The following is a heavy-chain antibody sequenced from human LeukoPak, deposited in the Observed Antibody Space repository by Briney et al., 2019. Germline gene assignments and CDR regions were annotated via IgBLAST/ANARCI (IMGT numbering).Heavy chain of an antibody. D-gene: IGHD5-18*01. J-gene: IGHJ4*02. CDR1: GGSFSGYY. CDR3: ARHLTYSYGYSDY. Sequence: PSETLSLTCAVYGGSFSGYYWSWIRQPPGKGLEWIGEINHSGSTNYNPSLKSRVTISVDTSKNQFSLKLSSVTAADTAVYYCARHLTYSYGYSDYWGQGTLVTVSS. CDR2: INHSGST. V-gene: IGHV4-34*01.